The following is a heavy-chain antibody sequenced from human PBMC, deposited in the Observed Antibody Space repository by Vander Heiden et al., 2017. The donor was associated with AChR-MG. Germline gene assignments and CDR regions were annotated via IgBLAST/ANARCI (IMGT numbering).Heavy chain of an antibody. J-gene: IGHJ4*02. CDR3: ATEDSSGHSPFDY. Sequence: LVQPGGSLRLSCAASGFTFSSYWMSWVRQAPGKGLEWVANIKQDGSEKYYVDSVKGRFTNSRDNAKNSLYLQMNSLRAEDTAVYYCATEDSSGHSPFDYWGQGTLVTVSS. V-gene: IGHV3-7*04. CDR2: IKQDGSEK. D-gene: IGHD3-22*01. CDR1: GFTFSSYW.